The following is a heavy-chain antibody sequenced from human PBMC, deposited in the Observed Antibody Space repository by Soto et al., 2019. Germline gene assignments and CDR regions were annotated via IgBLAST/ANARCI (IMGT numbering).Heavy chain of an antibody. CDR2: IDPSDSYT. V-gene: IGHV5-10-1*01. CDR1: GYSFTSYW. CDR3: ARRGNYGSGSYYNFDY. Sequence: GESLKISCQGSGYSFTSYWISWVRQMPGKGLEWMGRIDPSDSYTNYSPSFQGHVTISADKSISTAYLQWSSLKASDTAMYYCARRGNYGSGSYYNFDYWGQGTLVTVSS. J-gene: IGHJ4*02. D-gene: IGHD3-10*01.